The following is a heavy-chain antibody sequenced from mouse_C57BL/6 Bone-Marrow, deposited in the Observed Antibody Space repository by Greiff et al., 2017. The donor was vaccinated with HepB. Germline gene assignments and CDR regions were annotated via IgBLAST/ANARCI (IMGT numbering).Heavy chain of an antibody. CDR1: GYTFTSYW. V-gene: IGHV1-69*01. CDR3: ARPAIYYGSSHWYFDV. J-gene: IGHJ1*03. Sequence: QVQLKQPGAELVMPGASVKLSCKASGYTFTSYWMHWVKQRPGQGLEWIGEIDPSDSYTNYNQKFKGKSTLTVDKSSSTAYMQLSSLTSEDSAVYYCARPAIYYGSSHWYFDVWGTGTTVTVSS. D-gene: IGHD1-1*01. CDR2: IDPSDSYT.